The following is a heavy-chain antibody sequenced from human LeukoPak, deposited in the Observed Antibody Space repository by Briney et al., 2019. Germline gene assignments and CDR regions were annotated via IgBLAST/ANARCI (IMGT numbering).Heavy chain of an antibody. J-gene: IGHJ3*02. V-gene: IGHV3-23*01. CDR2: ISGSGGST. CDR1: GFTFSSYA. CDR3: ANQGNHYGSGSYFDI. Sequence: GGSLRLSCAASGFTFSSYAMSWVRQAPGKGLEWVSAISGSGGSTYYADSVKGRFTISRDNSKNTLYLQMNSLRAEDTAVYYCANQGNHYGSGSYFDIWGQGTMVTVSS. D-gene: IGHD3-10*01.